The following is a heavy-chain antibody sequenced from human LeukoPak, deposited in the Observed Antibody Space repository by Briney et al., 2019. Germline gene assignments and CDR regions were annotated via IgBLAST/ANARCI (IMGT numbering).Heavy chain of an antibody. CDR2: ISGSGGST. CDR3: AKASTFGELNRPFDY. D-gene: IGHD3-10*01. V-gene: IGHV3-23*01. J-gene: IGHJ4*02. Sequence: GGSLRLSCAASGFTFSSYAMSWVRQAPGRGLEWVSAISGSGGSTYYADSVKGRFTISRDNSKNTLYLQMNSLRAEDTAIYYCAKASTFGELNRPFDYWGQGTLVTVSS. CDR1: GFTFSSYA.